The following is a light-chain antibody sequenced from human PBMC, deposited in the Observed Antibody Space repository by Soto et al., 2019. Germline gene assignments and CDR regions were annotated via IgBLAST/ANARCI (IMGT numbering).Light chain of an antibody. CDR3: QQSYSTPQT. Sequence: IQMTQYPSSLSASLGDIVAITCLSSQTISTSLNWYRQRPGQAPNLLIYAASNLQSGVPSRFSGSGSGTDFTLTISSLQPEDFATYYCQQSYSTPQTFGQGTEVDIK. CDR2: AAS. V-gene: IGKV1-39*01. CDR1: QTISTS. J-gene: IGKJ1*01.